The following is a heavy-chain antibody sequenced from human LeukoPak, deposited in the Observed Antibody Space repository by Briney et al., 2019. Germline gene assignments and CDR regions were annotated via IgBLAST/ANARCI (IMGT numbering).Heavy chain of an antibody. CDR1: GYTFTSYD. CDR2: MNPNSGNT. CDR3: ARVTYYDFWSGYYTGRYNWSDP. V-gene: IGHV1-8*01. Sequence: ASVKVSCKASGYTFTSYDINWVRQATGQGLEWMGWMNPNSGNTGYAQKFQGRVTMTRNTSISTAYMELSSLRSEDTAVYYCARVTYYDFWSGYYTGRYNWSDPWGQGTLVTVSS. D-gene: IGHD3-3*01. J-gene: IGHJ5*02.